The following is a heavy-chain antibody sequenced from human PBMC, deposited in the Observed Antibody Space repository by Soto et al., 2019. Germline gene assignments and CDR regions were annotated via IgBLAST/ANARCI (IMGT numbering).Heavy chain of an antibody. Sequence: EVQLLESGGGLVQPGGSLRLSCAASGFTFSSYAMSWVRQAPGKGLEWVSAISGSGGSTYYADSVKGRFTISRDNAKNSLYLQMNSLRAEDTAVYYCARDYFQQAVAGNVSGYYYGMDVWGQGTTVTVSS. D-gene: IGHD6-19*01. CDR3: ARDYFQQAVAGNVSGYYYGMDV. J-gene: IGHJ6*02. CDR2: ISGSGGST. V-gene: IGHV3-23*01. CDR1: GFTFSSYA.